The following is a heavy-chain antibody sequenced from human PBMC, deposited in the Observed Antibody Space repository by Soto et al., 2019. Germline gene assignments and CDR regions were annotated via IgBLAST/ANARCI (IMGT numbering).Heavy chain of an antibody. V-gene: IGHV4-59*10. CDR1: GGSINNYY. CDR2: VFTTGTT. D-gene: IGHD6-13*01. CDR3: ARYRREAVAGYTLDN. J-gene: IGHJ4*02. Sequence: SETLSLTCSVTGGSINNYYWSWVRQSAGKGLEWIGRVFTTGTTDYNPSLKGRVTISVDTSKNQFSLSLRSVTAADTAIYYCARYRREAVAGYTLDNWGQGILVTVSS.